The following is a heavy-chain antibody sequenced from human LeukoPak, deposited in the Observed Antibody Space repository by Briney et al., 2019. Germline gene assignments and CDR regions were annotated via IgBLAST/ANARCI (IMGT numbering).Heavy chain of an antibody. CDR2: ISGGGTTI. J-gene: IGHJ4*02. CDR1: GFSFSSYE. Sequence: PGGSLRLSCAASGFSFSSYEMNWVRQGPGKGLEWVSYISGGGTTIYDADSVKGRFTISRDNAKNSLYLQLNSLTAEDTAVYYCARASLWFGEALRGYWGQGTLVTVSS. D-gene: IGHD3-10*01. V-gene: IGHV3-48*03. CDR3: ARASLWFGEALRGY.